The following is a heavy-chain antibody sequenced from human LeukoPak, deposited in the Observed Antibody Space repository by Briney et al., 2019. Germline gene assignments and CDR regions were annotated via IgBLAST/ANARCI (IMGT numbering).Heavy chain of an antibody. D-gene: IGHD3-10*01. CDR1: GYTFTGYY. CDR3: ASKGFGELHNLYYFDY. J-gene: IGHJ4*02. CDR2: INPNSGGR. Sequence: ASVKVSCKASGYTFTGYYMHWVRQAPGQGLEWMGWINPNSGGRNYAQKFQGRVTMTRDTSITTAYMELSSLRSEDTAVYYCASKGFGELHNLYYFDYWGQGTLVTVSS. V-gene: IGHV1-2*02.